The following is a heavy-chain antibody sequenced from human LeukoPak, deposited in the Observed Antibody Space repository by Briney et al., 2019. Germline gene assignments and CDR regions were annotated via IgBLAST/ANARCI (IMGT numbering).Heavy chain of an antibody. CDR1: GGTFSSYA. D-gene: IGHD3-22*01. CDR3: ARYYYDSSGYYDPNWFDP. CDR2: IIPIFGTA. Sequence: ASVKVSCKASGGTFSSYAISWVRQAPGQGLEWMGRIIPIFGTANYAQKFQGRVTITTDESTSTAYMELSSLRSEDTAVYYCARYYYDSSGYYDPNWFDPWGQGTLVTVSS. J-gene: IGHJ5*02. V-gene: IGHV1-69*05.